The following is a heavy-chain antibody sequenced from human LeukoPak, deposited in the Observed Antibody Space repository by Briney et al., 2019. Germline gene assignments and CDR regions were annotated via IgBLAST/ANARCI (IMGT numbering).Heavy chain of an antibody. V-gene: IGHV3-23*01. CDR3: AKAGAVVVVAAKYFDY. J-gene: IGHJ4*02. D-gene: IGHD2-15*01. Sequence: SGGSLRLSCAASRFTFSSYAMSWVRQAPGKGLEWVSAISGSGDSTYYADSVKGRFTISRDNSKNTLYLQMNSLRAEDTAVYYCAKAGAVVVVAAKYFDYWGQGTLVTVSS. CDR2: ISGSGDST. CDR1: RFTFSSYA.